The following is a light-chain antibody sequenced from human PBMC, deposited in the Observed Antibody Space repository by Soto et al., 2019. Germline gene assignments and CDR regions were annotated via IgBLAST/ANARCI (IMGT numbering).Light chain of an antibody. V-gene: IGKV1-5*03. Sequence: DIQMTQSPSTLSASVGDRVTITCRASESFSSWLAWYQQKPGKAPKLLIYKASILESGVPSRFSGSGFGTEFTLTITSLQPDDFATYYCQQYNTYPLTFGGGTKVEIK. CDR2: KAS. CDR1: ESFSSW. J-gene: IGKJ4*01. CDR3: QQYNTYPLT.